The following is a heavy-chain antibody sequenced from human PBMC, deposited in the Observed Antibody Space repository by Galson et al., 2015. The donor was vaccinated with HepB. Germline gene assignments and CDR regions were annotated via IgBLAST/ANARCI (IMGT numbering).Heavy chain of an antibody. V-gene: IGHV3-23*01. D-gene: IGHD6-6*01. CDR3: VRLMGGFGISSVIFDY. CDR2: ISAGGATT. Sequence: SLRLSCAASGFTFSSYAMTWVRQAPGKGLEWVSGISAGGATTYYADSVKGRFTMSRDNSKNTLYVQMNSLRAEDTALYYCVRLMGGFGISSVIFDYWGQGTLVTVSS. J-gene: IGHJ4*02. CDR1: GFTFSSYA.